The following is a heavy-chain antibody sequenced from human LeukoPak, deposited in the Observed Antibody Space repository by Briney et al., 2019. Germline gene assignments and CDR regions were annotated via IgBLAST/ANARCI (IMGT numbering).Heavy chain of an antibody. CDR3: ARVFEGHLWWGGSATFDY. Sequence: PGGTLRLSCAASGFTFNNYIMNWVRQAPGKGLEWVSSISSSSDYIYYADSVKGRFTISRDNAKNSLYLQMNSLRAEDTAVYYCARVFEGHLWWGGSATFDYWGQGTLVTVSS. J-gene: IGHJ4*02. D-gene: IGHD5-18*01. CDR2: ISSSSDYI. V-gene: IGHV3-21*01. CDR1: GFTFNNYI.